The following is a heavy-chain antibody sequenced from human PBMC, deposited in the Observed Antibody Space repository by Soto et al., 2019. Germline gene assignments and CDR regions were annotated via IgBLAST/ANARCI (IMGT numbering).Heavy chain of an antibody. CDR1: GFALSPYW. J-gene: IGHJ4*02. Sequence: EVHLVESGGNLVQPGGSLRLSCAASGFALSPYWMSWVRQAPGKGLEWVASINQYGSVKHYVDSVRGRFTISRDNAKNSPSLQMTSLSAEDTAVYYCTRLTEAVTTFVYWGQGTPVTVSS. D-gene: IGHD1-1*01. V-gene: IGHV3-7*03. CDR2: INQYGSVK. CDR3: TRLTEAVTTFVY.